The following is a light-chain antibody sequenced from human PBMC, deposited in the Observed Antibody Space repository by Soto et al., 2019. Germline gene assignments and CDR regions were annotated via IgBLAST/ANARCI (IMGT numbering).Light chain of an antibody. J-gene: IGKJ1*01. CDR1: PSISSY. V-gene: IGKV1-39*01. CDR3: QQYNSYWT. CDR2: AAS. Sequence: DIRMTQSPSSLSASVGARVAITCRASPSISSYLNWYQQKPGKAPKLLIYAASSLQSGVPSRFSGSGSGTDFTLTISSLQPDDVATYYCQQYNSYWTFGQGTKVDI.